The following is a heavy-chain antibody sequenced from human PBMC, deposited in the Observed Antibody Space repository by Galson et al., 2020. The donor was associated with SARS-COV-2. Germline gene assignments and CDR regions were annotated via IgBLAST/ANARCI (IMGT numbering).Heavy chain of an antibody. D-gene: IGHD6-25*01. J-gene: IGHJ4*02. CDR3: ARLGLAAAASDY. V-gene: IGHV4-39*01. CDR1: GGSISSSSYY. Sequence: SATLSLTCTVSGGSISSSSYYWGWIRQPPGQGLEWIGSIYYTGTTYYNPSLRSRVTISIDTSKQFSLKLSSVTAADTAVYYCARLGLAAAASDYWGQGTLVTVSS. CDR2: IYYTGTT.